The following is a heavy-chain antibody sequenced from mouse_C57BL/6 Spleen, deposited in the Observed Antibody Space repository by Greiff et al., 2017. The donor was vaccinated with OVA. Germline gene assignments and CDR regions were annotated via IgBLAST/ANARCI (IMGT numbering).Heavy chain of an antibody. CDR2: IDPEDGET. CDR3: ASTTMVTTGFAY. D-gene: IGHD2-2*01. V-gene: IGHV14-2*01. Sequence: EVKLEESGAELVKPGASVKLSCTASGFNIKDYYMHWVKQRTEQGLEWIGRIDPEDGETKYAPKFQGKATIKADTSSNTAYLQLSSLTSEDTAVYYCASTTMVTTGFAYWGQGTLVTVSA. CDR1: GFNIKDYY. J-gene: IGHJ3*01.